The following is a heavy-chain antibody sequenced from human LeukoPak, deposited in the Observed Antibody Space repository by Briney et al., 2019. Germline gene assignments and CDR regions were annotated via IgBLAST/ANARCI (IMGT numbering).Heavy chain of an antibody. D-gene: IGHD3-10*01. CDR2: VDPNSDGT. J-gene: IGHJ4*02. CDR1: GYTFTGYY. CDR3: ATVRGVPFDY. Sequence: ASVKVSCKASGYTFTGYYIPWVRQAPGQGLEWMGWVDPNSDGTNYAQKFQGRVTMTEDTSTDTAYMELSSLRSEDTAVYYCATVRGVPFDYWGQGTLVTVSS. V-gene: IGHV1-2*02.